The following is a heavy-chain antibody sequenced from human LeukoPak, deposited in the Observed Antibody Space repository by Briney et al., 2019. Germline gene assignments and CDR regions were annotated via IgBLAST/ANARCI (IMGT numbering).Heavy chain of an antibody. D-gene: IGHD2-21*02. J-gene: IGHJ4*02. CDR3: ARDAYCGGDCYYDY. Sequence: PGGSLRLSCAASGFTFSSYTLIWVRQAPGKGLEWVSSISGSDSYIYYADSVKGRFTISRDNAKNSLYLQMNRLRAEDTAVYYCARDAYCGGDCYYDYWGQGTLVTVSS. V-gene: IGHV3-21*01. CDR1: GFTFSSYT. CDR2: ISGSDSYI.